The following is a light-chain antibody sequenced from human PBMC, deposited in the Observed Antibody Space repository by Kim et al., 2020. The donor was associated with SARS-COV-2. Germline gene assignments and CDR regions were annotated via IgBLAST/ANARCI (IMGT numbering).Light chain of an antibody. V-gene: IGKV3-20*01. CDR1: QSVSSSY. CDR2: GAS. CDR3: QQYGSSLP. Sequence: EIVLTQSPGTLSLSPGERATLSCRASQSVSSSYLAWYQQKPGQAPRLLIYGASRRATGIPDRFSGSGSGTDFTLTISRLEPEDFAVYYCQQYGSSLPFGGGTKVDIK. J-gene: IGKJ4*01.